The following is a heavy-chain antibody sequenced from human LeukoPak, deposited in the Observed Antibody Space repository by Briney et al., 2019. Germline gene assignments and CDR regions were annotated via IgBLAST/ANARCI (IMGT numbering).Heavy chain of an antibody. CDR1: GFTVSSNY. Sequence: GGSLRLSCAASGFTVSSNYMTWVRQAPGKGLEWVSVIYIDGRTYYGDSVKGRFTISRDNSKNTLYLQMNSLRVEDTAVYYCASHVDVVATQNWGQGTLVTVSS. V-gene: IGHV3-53*01. CDR2: IYIDGRT. CDR3: ASHVDVVATQN. J-gene: IGHJ4*02. D-gene: IGHD5-12*01.